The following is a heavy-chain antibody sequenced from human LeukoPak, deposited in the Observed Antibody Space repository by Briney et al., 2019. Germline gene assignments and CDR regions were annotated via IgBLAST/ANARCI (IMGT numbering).Heavy chain of an antibody. D-gene: IGHD4-17*01. CDR2: INRSGAT. CDR3: TYGDRKFDY. V-gene: IGHV4-34*01. CDR1: GGSFRGYY. Sequence: PSETLSLTCAVLGGSFRGYYWSWIRQPPGKGLEWIGDINRSGATNYNPSLKSRVTISVDTSKNQFSLKVNSVTAADTAVYFCTYGDRKFDYWGQGPLVTVSS. J-gene: IGHJ4*02.